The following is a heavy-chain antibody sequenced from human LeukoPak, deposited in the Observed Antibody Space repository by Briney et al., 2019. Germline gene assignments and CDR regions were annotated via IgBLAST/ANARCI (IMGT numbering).Heavy chain of an antibody. D-gene: IGHD3-22*01. CDR3: ARSEQAYYYDITWGRNAEYFQH. J-gene: IGHJ1*01. Sequence: PGGSLRLSCAASGFTFSSYSMNWVRQAPGKGLEWVSSISSSSSYIYYADSVKGRFTISRDNAKNSLYLQMNSLRAEDTAVYYCARSEQAYYYDITWGRNAEYFQHWGQGTLVTVSS. CDR2: ISSSSSYI. V-gene: IGHV3-21*01. CDR1: GFTFSSYS.